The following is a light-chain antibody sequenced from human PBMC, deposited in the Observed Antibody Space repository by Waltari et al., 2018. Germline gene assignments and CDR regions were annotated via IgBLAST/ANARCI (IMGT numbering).Light chain of an antibody. CDR2: SNG. CDR1: SSNIGGNI. Sequence: QSVLTQPPSASGIPGQRVTISCSGSSSNIGGNIVNWYRQVPGTAPKLLIHSNGLRPSGVPDRFSGSKSGTSASLAISGLQSEDEADYYCVAWDDTLSGMVFGGGTKLTVL. V-gene: IGLV1-44*01. J-gene: IGLJ3*02. CDR3: VAWDDTLSGMV.